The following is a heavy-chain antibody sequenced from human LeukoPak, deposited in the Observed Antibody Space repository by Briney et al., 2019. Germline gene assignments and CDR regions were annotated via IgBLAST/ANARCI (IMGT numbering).Heavy chain of an antibody. CDR2: IYTSGST. V-gene: IGHV4-61*02. CDR1: GGSISSGSYY. J-gene: IGHJ6*03. D-gene: IGHD4-23*01. CDR3: AREDDYGGMGNYYYYMDV. Sequence: ASETLSLTCTVSGGSISSGSYYWSWIRPPAGKGLEWIGRIYTSGSTNYNPSLKSRITIPVDTSKNQFSLKLSSVTAADTAVYDCAREDDYGGMGNYYYYMDVWGKGTTVTVSS.